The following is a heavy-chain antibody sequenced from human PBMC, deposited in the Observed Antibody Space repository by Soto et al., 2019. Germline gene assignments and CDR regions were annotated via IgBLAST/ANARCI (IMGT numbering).Heavy chain of an antibody. CDR1: GFTFSSYS. V-gene: IGHV3-48*02. CDR3: ARVVISGSDLDY. CDR2: ISSSGSTI. Sequence: EVQLVESGGGLVQPGGSLRLSCAASGFTFSSYSMNWVRQAPGKGLEWVSYISSSGSTIYYADSVKGRFTISRDNAKNSLYLQMNSMRDEDTALYYWARVVISGSDLDYWGEGTLVTDSS. J-gene: IGHJ4*02. D-gene: IGHD1-26*01.